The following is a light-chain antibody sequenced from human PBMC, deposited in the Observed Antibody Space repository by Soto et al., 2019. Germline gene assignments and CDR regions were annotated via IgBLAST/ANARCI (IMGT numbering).Light chain of an antibody. CDR1: QSVLYSSNNKNY. Sequence: DIVMTQSPDSLAVSLGERATINCKSSQSVLYSSNNKNYLAWYQQKAGQPPRLLIYWASTRESGVPDRFSGSGYGTDFTLTISSLQAEDVAVYYCQKYSRSPYTFGQGTKLEIK. CDR3: QKYSRSPYT. J-gene: IGKJ2*01. V-gene: IGKV4-1*01. CDR2: WAS.